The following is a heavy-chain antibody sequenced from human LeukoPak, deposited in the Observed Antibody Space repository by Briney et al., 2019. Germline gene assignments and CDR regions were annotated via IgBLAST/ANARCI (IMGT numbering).Heavy chain of an antibody. CDR1: GGSISSYY. CDR3: ARERITMVRGVLYYFDY. J-gene: IGHJ4*02. V-gene: IGHV4-59*12. CDR2: IYYSGST. Sequence: SETLSLTCTVSGGSISSYYWSWIRQPPGKGLEWIGYIYYSGSTNYNPSLKSRVTISVDTSKNQFSLKLSSVTAADTAVYYCARERITMVRGVLYYFDYWGQGTLVTVPS. D-gene: IGHD3-10*01.